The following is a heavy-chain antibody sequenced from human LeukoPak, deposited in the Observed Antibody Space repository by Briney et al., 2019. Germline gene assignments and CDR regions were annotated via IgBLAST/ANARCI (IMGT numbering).Heavy chain of an antibody. J-gene: IGHJ6*03. V-gene: IGHV3-23*01. CDR3: ARDRPVLRYFDWLPRNYYYYYMDV. Sequence: SGGSLRLSCAASGFTFSSYAMHWVHQAPGKGLEWVSGITGSGGSTYYADSVKGRFTISRDNSKNTLYLHVNSLRSDGTAVYYCARDRPVLRYFDWLPRNYYYYYMDVWGKGTTVTISS. CDR1: GFTFSSYA. CDR2: ITGSGGST. D-gene: IGHD3-9*01.